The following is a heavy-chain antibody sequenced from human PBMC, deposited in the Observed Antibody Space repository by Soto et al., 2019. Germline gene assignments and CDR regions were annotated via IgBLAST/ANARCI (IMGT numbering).Heavy chain of an antibody. D-gene: IGHD2-2*01. CDR2: MWAGGRKE. J-gene: IGHJ5*02. Sequence: GGSLRLSCVTSGFTFNNYGIHWVRQAPGKGLEWVAVMWAGGRKENYADSVKGRFTMSRDLSKNTLYLQMDSLRAEDTAVYHCARDIDTSSHFGWFDPWGQGTLVTVSS. CDR1: GFTFNNYG. V-gene: IGHV3-33*01. CDR3: ARDIDTSSHFGWFDP.